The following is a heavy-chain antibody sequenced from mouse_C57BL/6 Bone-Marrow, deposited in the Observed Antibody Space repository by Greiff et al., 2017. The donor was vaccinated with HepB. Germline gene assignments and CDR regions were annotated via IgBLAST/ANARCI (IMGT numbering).Heavy chain of an antibody. Sequence: EVKLVESGPGMVKPSQSLSLTCTVTGYSITSGYYWHWIRHFPGNKLEWMGYISYSGSTNYNPSLKSRISITHDTSKNHFFLKLNSVTTEDTATYYCARGGNYAAWFAYWGQGTLVTVSA. CDR2: ISYSGST. CDR3: ARGGNYAAWFAY. J-gene: IGHJ3*01. D-gene: IGHD2-1*01. CDR1: GYSITSGYY. V-gene: IGHV3-1*01.